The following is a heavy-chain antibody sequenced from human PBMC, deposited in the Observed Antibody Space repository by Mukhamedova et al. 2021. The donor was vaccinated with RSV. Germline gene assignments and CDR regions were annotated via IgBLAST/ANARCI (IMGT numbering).Heavy chain of an antibody. CDR3: ARHSGYSQDN. CDR2: GGT. D-gene: IGHD3-10*01. J-gene: IGHJ3*01. V-gene: IGHV4-34*01. Sequence: GGTIYSPSLESRVTISRDTSKNQFSLKLSSVTAADTAVYYCARHSGYSQDNWGQGAKVTVSS.